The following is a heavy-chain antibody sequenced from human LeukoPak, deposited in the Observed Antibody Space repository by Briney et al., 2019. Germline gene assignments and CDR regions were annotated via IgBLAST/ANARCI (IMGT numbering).Heavy chain of an antibody. CDR2: ISTSSSYI. CDR1: GFTFSRYS. D-gene: IGHD3-10*02. J-gene: IGHJ6*04. CDR3: AELGITMIGGV. Sequence: GGSLRLSSAASGFTFSRYSMNWVRQGPGKGLECVSSISTSSSYIYYADSVKGRFTISRDNAKNSLYLQMNSLRAEDTAVYYCAELGITMIGGVWGKGTTVTISS. V-gene: IGHV3-21*01.